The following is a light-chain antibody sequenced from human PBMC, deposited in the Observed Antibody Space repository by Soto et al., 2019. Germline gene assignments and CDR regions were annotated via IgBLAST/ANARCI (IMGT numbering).Light chain of an antibody. CDR3: QQYFSTPLT. V-gene: IGKV3-20*01. Sequence: EIVLTQSPGTLSLSPGERATLSCRASQSVSSSYLAWYQQKPGQAPRLLIYGASTRATGIPARFSGSGSGTEFTLTISSLQSEDFAVYYCQQYFSTPLTFGGGTKV. CDR1: QSVSSSY. J-gene: IGKJ4*01. CDR2: GAS.